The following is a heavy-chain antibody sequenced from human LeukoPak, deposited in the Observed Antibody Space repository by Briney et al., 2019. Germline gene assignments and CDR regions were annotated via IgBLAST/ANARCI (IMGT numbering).Heavy chain of an antibody. V-gene: IGHV3-30*18. D-gene: IGHD3-10*01. J-gene: IGHJ4*02. CDR1: GFTFSSYG. CDR2: ISYDGSNK. Sequence: PGGSLRLSCAASGFTFSSYGMHWVRQAPGKGLEWVAVISYDGSNKYYADSVKGRFTISRDNSKNTLYLQMNSLRAEDTAVYYCAKDNYAMVRGVHNQLDYWGQGTLVTVSS. CDR3: AKDNYAMVRGVHNQLDY.